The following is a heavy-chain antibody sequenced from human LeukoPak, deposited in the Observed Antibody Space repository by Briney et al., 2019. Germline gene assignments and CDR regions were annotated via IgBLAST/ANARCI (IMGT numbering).Heavy chain of an antibody. V-gene: IGHV3-23*01. CDR1: GFTFSSYA. CDR2: ISGSGGST. J-gene: IGHJ4*02. CDR3: AKVIKRGWYSDY. D-gene: IGHD6-19*01. Sequence: GRSLRLSCAASGFTFSSYAMHWVRQAPGKGLEWVSAISGSGGSTYYADSVKGRFTISRDNSKNTLYLQMNSLRAEDTAVYYCAKVIKRGWYSDYWGQGTLVTVSS.